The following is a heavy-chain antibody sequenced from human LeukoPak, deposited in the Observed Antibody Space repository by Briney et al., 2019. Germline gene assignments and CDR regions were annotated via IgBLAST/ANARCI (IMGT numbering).Heavy chain of an antibody. V-gene: IGHV1-46*01. D-gene: IGHD1-26*01. J-gene: IGHJ4*02. Sequence: ASVKVSCKASGYTFTSYYMHWVRQAPGQGLEWMGIINPSGGSTNYAQKFQGRVTITADKSTSTAYMELSSLRSEDTAVYYCARDQGIVGATDYWGQGTLVTVSS. CDR3: ARDQGIVGATDY. CDR2: INPSGGST. CDR1: GYTFTSYY.